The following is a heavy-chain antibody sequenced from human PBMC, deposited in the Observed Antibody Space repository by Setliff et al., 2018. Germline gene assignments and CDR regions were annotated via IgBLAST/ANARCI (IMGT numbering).Heavy chain of an antibody. CDR2: IKSKTDGGTT. J-gene: IGHJ4*02. CDR1: GFTFSSAW. Sequence: GGPLRLSCAASGFTFSSAWMSWVRQAPGKGLEWVGRIKSKTDGGTTDYAAPVKGRFTISRDDSKNTLYLQMNSLKTEDTAVYYCTTERSGYYDILTGYISPLDYWGQGTLVTVSS. V-gene: IGHV3-15*01. D-gene: IGHD3-9*01. CDR3: TTERSGYYDILTGYISPLDY.